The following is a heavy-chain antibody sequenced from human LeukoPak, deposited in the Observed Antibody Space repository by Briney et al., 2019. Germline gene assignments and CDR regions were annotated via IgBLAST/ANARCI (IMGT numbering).Heavy chain of an antibody. CDR1: GGTFSSYA. J-gene: IGHJ4*02. D-gene: IGHD3/OR15-3a*01. CDR2: IIPIFGTA. V-gene: IGHV1-69*05. Sequence: ASVKVSCKASGGTFSSYAISWVRQAPGQGLEWMGGIIPIFGTANYAQKFQGRVTITTGESTSTAYMELSSLRSEDTAVYYCARGLDWYYFDYWGQGTLVTVSS. CDR3: ARGLDWYYFDY.